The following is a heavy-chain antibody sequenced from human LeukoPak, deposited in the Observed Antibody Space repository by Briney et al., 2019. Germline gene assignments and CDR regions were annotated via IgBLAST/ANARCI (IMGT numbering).Heavy chain of an antibody. V-gene: IGHV3-23*01. J-gene: IGHJ2*01. CDR3: AKDTASSWWYFDL. D-gene: IGHD5-18*01. Sequence: QSGGSLRLSCAASGFTFSSYAMSWVRQAPGKGLEWVSAIGGSGSTTYYADSVKGRFTISRDNSKNTLYLQMNSLRAEDTAVYYCAKDTASSWWYFDLWGRGSLVTVSS. CDR2: IGGSGSTT. CDR1: GFTFSSYA.